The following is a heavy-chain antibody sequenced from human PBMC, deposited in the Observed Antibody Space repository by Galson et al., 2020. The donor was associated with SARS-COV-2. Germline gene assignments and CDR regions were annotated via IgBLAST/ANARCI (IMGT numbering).Heavy chain of an antibody. D-gene: IGHD4-17*01. CDR3: ARDQTVTTRFVGFDY. Sequence: TGGSLRLSCAASGFTFSSYWMSWVRQAPGKGLEWVANIKQDGSEKYYVDSVKGRFTISRDNAKNSLYLQMNSLRAEDTAVYYCARDQTVTTRFVGFDYWGQGTLVTVSS. CDR2: IKQDGSEK. J-gene: IGHJ4*02. CDR1: GFTFSSYW. V-gene: IGHV3-7*01.